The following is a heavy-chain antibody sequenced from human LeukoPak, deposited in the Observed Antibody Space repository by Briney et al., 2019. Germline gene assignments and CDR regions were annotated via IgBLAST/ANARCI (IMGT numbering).Heavy chain of an antibody. V-gene: IGHV4-59*08. CDR3: ARHLSGFSSGKFDS. D-gene: IGHD6-19*01. J-gene: IGHJ4*02. Sequence: SETLSLTCTVSGDSITSYYWSWIRQPPGKGLEWIGYIYYSGSTNYNPSLKSRVTISLDTSKNQFSLKLRSVTAADTAVYYCARHLSGFSSGKFDSWGQGTLVTVSS. CDR1: GDSITSYY. CDR2: IYYSGST.